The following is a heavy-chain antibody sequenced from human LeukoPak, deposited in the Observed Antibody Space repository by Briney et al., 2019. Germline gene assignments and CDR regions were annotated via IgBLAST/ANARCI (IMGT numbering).Heavy chain of an antibody. CDR2: IGGSGGNI. CDR1: GLSFSNYA. J-gene: IGHJ6*03. D-gene: IGHD3-10*01. V-gene: IGHV3-23*01. Sequence: GGSLRLSCAASGLSFSNYAMYWVRQAPGKGLEWVSAIGGSGGNIFYTDSVKGRFTISRDNAKNSLYLQMNSLRAEDTAVYYCAKDGGLLWFGELPRTFYYMDVWGKGTTVTVSS. CDR3: AKDGGLLWFGELPRTFYYMDV.